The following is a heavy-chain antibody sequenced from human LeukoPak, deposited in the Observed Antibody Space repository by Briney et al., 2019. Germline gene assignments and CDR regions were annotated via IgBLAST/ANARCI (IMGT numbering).Heavy chain of an antibody. CDR2: VSGSGAST. CDR3: AKRLINSEKRGVAGPFAS. D-gene: IGHD6-19*01. Sequence: GGSLRLSCEASGFTFSSYAMSWVRQAPGQGLEWVSGVSGSGASTSYTDSAKGRFTISRDNSKNTVYLHMDTLRAEATAVYYCAKRLINSEKRGVAGPFASWGQGTLVTVSS. CDR1: GFTFSSYA. J-gene: IGHJ4*02. V-gene: IGHV3-23*01.